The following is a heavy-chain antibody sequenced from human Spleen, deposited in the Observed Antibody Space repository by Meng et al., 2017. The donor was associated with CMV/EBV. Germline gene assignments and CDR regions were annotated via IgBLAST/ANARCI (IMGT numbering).Heavy chain of an antibody. V-gene: IGHV5-51*01. J-gene: IGHJ4*02. Sequence: GGSLRLSCKGSGYSFTSYWIAWVRQMPGKGLEWMGIIYPGDSDTRYSPSFQGQVTISADKSISTAYLQWNSLKASDTDMYYCAREQSGGHYFDYWGQGTLVTVSS. CDR1: GYSFTSYW. CDR2: IYPGDSDT. CDR3: AREQSGGHYFDY. D-gene: IGHD6-19*01.